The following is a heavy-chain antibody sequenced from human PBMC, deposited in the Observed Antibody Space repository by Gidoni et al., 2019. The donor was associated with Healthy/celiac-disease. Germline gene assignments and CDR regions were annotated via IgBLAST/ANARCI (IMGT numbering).Heavy chain of an antibody. Sequence: QVQLVESGGGVVQPGRSLRLSCAASGFTFSSYGMHWVRQAPGKGLELVAVIWYDGSNKYYADSVKGRFTISRDNSKNTLYLQMNSLRAEDTAVYYCAREGGAEPYYFDYWGQGTLVTVSS. J-gene: IGHJ4*02. D-gene: IGHD1-1*01. V-gene: IGHV3-33*01. CDR3: AREGGAEPYYFDY. CDR2: IWYDGSNK. CDR1: GFTFSSYG.